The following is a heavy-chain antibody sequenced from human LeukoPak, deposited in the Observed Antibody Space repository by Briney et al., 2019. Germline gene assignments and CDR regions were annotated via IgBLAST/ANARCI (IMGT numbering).Heavy chain of an antibody. CDR3: ARALAGPIDAFDI. V-gene: IGHV3-48*03. D-gene: IGHD6-19*01. CDR1: GFTFSSYE. J-gene: IGHJ3*02. CDR2: ISSSGSTI. Sequence: GGSLRLSCAASGFTFSSYEMNWVRQAPGKGLEWVSYISSSGSTIYYADSVKGRFTISRDNAKNSLYLQMNSLRAEDTAVYYCARALAGPIDAFDIWGQGTMVTVSS.